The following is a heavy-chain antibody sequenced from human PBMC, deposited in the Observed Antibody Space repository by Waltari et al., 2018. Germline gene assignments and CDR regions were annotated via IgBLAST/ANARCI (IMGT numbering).Heavy chain of an antibody. Sequence: EVQLVESGGNLVQPGGSLRLSCVASGFTVGNNYLGWVRLAPGKGLGWVVVIYSGGDTRYADSVKGRFTISRDGSKNTVYLQMTSLKAEDTAVYYCARNVGELGVWGQGTTVTVSS. CDR1: GFTVGNNY. V-gene: IGHV3-66*01. CDR2: IYSGGDT. J-gene: IGHJ6*02. CDR3: ARNVGELGV. D-gene: IGHD3-16*01.